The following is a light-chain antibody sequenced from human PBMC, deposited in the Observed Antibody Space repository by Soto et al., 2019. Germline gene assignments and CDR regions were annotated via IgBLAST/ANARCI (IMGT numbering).Light chain of an antibody. CDR2: EGS. J-gene: IGLJ3*02. CDR1: SSDVGSYNL. CDR3: CSYAGSSTWV. V-gene: IGLV2-23*01. Sequence: QSALTQPASVSGSPGQSITISCTGTSSDVGSYNLVSWYQQHPGKAPKLMIYEGSTRPSGVSNRLSGSKSGNTASLTISGLQAEDEADYYCCSYAGSSTWVFGGGTKVTLL.